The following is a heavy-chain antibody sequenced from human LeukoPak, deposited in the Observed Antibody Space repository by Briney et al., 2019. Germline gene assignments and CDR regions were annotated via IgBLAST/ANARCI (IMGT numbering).Heavy chain of an antibody. D-gene: IGHD5-12*01. V-gene: IGHV1-18*04. CDR2: ISGNTGDT. Sequence: ASVKVSCKASGYTFTGYYMHWVRQAPGQGLEWMGWISGNTGDTNYPQTFQDRVTMTIDTSTSTAYLELRSLRSDDTAVYYCARVGRTIVATMAYWGQGTQVTVSS. J-gene: IGHJ1*01. CDR1: GYTFTGYY. CDR3: ARVGRTIVATMAY.